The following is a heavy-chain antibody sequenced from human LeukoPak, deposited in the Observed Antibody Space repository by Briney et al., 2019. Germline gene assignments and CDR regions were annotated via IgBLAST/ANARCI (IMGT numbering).Heavy chain of an antibody. V-gene: IGHV3-33*01. Sequence: GRSLRLSCAASGFTFSSYGMHWVRQAPGKGLEWVAVIWSDGSNKFYADSVKGRFTISRDNSENTPYLQMNSLRAEDTAVYYCARDLFDYGDYGSFDYWGQGTLVTVSS. CDR1: GFTFSSYG. CDR3: ARDLFDYGDYGSFDY. CDR2: IWSDGSNK. D-gene: IGHD4-17*01. J-gene: IGHJ4*02.